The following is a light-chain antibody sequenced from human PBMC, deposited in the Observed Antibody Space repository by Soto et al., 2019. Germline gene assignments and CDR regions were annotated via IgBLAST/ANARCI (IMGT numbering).Light chain of an antibody. Sequence: IVLTHFPATLSFSPGERATLSCAATQSVSIGFVAWYQQKPGQAPRLLMSGASSRATGIPDRFSGSGSGTDFTLTISRLEPEDFAVYYWQQFGSSPITFGGGTKVDIK. CDR2: GAS. CDR3: QQFGSSPIT. V-gene: IGKV3-20*01. J-gene: IGKJ4*01. CDR1: QSVSIGF.